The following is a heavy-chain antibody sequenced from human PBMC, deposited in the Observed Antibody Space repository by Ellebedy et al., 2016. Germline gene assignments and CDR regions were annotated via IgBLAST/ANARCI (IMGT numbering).Heavy chain of an antibody. CDR2: IWYDGGNK. V-gene: IGHV3-33*01. CDR3: ARDMRGTGYSNSWSFDY. Sequence: GGSLRLSCAASGFTFSSYGMHWVRQAPGKGLEWVAVIWYDGGNKYYADSVKGRFTISRDNSKNTLYLQINSLRAEDTAVYYCARDMRGTGYSNSWSFDYWGQGTLVTVSS. CDR1: GFTFSSYG. J-gene: IGHJ4*02. D-gene: IGHD6-13*01.